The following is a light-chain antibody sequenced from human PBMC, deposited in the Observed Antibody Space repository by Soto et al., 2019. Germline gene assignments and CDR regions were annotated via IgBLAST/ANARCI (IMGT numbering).Light chain of an antibody. CDR3: QSYDSTLRARYV. CDR2: GNI. CDR1: SSNIGAGYD. V-gene: IGLV1-40*01. Sequence: QPVLTQPPSVSGAPGQRVIISCTGSSSNIGAGYDVHWYQQRPGTAPKLLIFGNINRPSGVPDRFSGSKSGTSASLAITGLQAEDEGDYYCQSYDSTLRARYVFGTGTKVTVL. J-gene: IGLJ1*01.